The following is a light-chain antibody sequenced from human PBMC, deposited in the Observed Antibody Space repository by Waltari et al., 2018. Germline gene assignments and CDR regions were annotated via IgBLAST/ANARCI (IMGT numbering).Light chain of an antibody. CDR3: TSQALDGVVL. J-gene: IGLJ2*01. CDR1: RSASVDSDF. V-gene: IGLV2-14*03. Sequence: QSALTQPPSVSGSPGQSITISCTGIRSASVDSDFVAWYQHQPGKPPRVIIFDVTNRPSVISHRFSASKSDNTASLTISGLQPEDEGDYYCTSQALDGVVLFGGGTQVTV. CDR2: DVT.